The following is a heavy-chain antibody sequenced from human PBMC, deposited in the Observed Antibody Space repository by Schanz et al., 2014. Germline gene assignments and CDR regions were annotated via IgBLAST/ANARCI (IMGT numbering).Heavy chain of an antibody. V-gene: IGHV4-59*01. Sequence: QVHLQESGPGLVKPSETLSLTCTVSGGSINNYYWNWIRHPPGKGLEWIGYIYYNGNTNYNPSLRSRVSMSVHTSKNQFSLKLTSVTAADTAIYYCARDRGGLYGDYYFDQWGQGTLVSVSS. CDR2: IYYNGNT. CDR3: ARDRGGLYGDYYFDQ. CDR1: GGSINNYY. D-gene: IGHD4-17*01. J-gene: IGHJ4*02.